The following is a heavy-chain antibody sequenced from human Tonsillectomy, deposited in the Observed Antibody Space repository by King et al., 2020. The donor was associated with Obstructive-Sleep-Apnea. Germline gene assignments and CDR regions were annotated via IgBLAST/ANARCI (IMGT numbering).Heavy chain of an antibody. V-gene: IGHV4-34*01. CDR1: GGSFSDYY. CDR2: INHSGST. CDR3: ARGSGAAAVNWLDP. J-gene: IGHJ5*02. D-gene: IGHD6-13*01. Sequence: VQLQQWGAGLLKPSETLSLTCAVFGGSFSDYYWSWIRQPPGKGLEWIGEINHSGSTIYNPSPKSRVTISADTSTNQFSLKLRSVTAADTAVYFCARGSGAAAVNWLDPWGQGTLVTVSS.